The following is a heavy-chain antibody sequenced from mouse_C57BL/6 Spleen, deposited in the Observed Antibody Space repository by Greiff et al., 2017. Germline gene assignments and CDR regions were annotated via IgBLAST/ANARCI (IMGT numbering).Heavy chain of an antibody. CDR1: GFTFSDYY. CDR3: ARDPQLGHFDY. D-gene: IGHD4-1*02. J-gene: IGHJ2*01. V-gene: IGHV5-16*01. CDR2: INYDGSST. Sequence: EVQLVESEGGLVQPGSSMKLSCTASGFTFSDYYMAWVRQVPEKGLEWVANINYDGSSTYYLDSLKSRFIISRDNAKNILYLQMSSLKSEDTATYYCARDPQLGHFDYWGQGTTLTVSS.